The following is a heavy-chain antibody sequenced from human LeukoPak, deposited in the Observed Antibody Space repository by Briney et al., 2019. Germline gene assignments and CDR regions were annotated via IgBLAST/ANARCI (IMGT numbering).Heavy chain of an antibody. D-gene: IGHD4-23*01. CDR1: GGAISPYY. V-gene: IGHV4-59*01. CDR3: ARGRWRIDY. Sequence: PSETLSLTCTVSGGAISPYYWTWIRQPPGKGLEWIGYIYYSGSTNYNPSPKSRVTISVDTSKNQFSLKLTSVTAADTAVYYCARGRWRIDYWGQGTLVTVSS. J-gene: IGHJ4*02. CDR2: IYYSGST.